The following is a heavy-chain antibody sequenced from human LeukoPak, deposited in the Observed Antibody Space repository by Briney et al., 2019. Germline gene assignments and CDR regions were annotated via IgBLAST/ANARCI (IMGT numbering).Heavy chain of an antibody. CDR1: GYSFSIYW. D-gene: IGHD5-24*01. CDR3: AVMATKTVAFDI. Sequence: GESLKISCKASGYSFSIYWIGWVRQMPGKGLEWMGIIYPGDSDTMYSPSFQVQVTISADKSISTAYLQWSSLKASDTAMYYCAVMATKTVAFDIWGQGTMVTVSS. V-gene: IGHV5-51*01. CDR2: IYPGDSDT. J-gene: IGHJ3*02.